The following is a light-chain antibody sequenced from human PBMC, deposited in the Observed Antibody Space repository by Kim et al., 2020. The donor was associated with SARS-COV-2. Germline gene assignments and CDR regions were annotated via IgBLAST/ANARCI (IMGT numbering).Light chain of an antibody. CDR1: QSVSSSY. J-gene: IGKJ2*01. CDR3: QQYGSSPYT. Sequence: LSPWERATPSCRASQSVSSSYLAWNRQKPGQAPRLLIYGASSRATGIPDRFSGSGSGTDFTLTISRLGPEVFAVYYCQQYGSSPYTFGQGTKLEI. V-gene: IGKV3-20*01. CDR2: GAS.